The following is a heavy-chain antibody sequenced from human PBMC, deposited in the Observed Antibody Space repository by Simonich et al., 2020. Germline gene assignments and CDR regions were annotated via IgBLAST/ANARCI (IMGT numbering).Heavy chain of an antibody. CDR1: GGTFSSYA. D-gene: IGHD2-15*01. J-gene: IGHJ6*03. CDR2: IIPILGIA. Sequence: QVQLVQSGAEVKKPGSSVKVSCKASGGTFSSYAISWVRQAPGQGLGWMGGIIPILGIANHAQKFQVRVTITADKSTSTAYMELSSLRSEDTAVYYCARGGLADRRIVYYYYMDVWGKGTTVTVSS. CDR3: ARGGLADRRIVYYYYMDV. V-gene: IGHV1-69*09.